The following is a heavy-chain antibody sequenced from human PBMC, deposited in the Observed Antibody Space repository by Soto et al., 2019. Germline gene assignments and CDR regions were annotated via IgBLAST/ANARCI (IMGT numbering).Heavy chain of an antibody. V-gene: IGHV3-33*01. Sequence: GGSLRLSCAASGFTFRTFAMQWVRRPPGKGLEWVTTIWYDGSDKYYADSVKGRFTISRDNSKNTLYLHVNSLVAEDTAVYYCARGGGNFDFWSAYFIDYWGQGTLVTAPQ. D-gene: IGHD3-3*01. J-gene: IGHJ4*02. CDR3: ARGGGNFDFWSAYFIDY. CDR1: GFTFRTFA. CDR2: IWYDGSDK.